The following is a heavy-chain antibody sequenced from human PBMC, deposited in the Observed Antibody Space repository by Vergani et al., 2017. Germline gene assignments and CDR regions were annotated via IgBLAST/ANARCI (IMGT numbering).Heavy chain of an antibody. J-gene: IGHJ4*02. CDR1: GYTFTSYY. Sequence: QVQLVQSGAEVKKPGASVKVSCKASGYTFTSYYMHWVRQAPGQGLEWMGIINPSGGSTSYAQKFQGRVTMTRDTSTSTVYMELSSLRSDDTAVYYCARGTYYYGSGSYIYFDYWGQGTLVTVSS. D-gene: IGHD3-10*01. CDR3: ARGTYYYGSGSYIYFDY. V-gene: IGHV1-46*01. CDR2: INPSGGST.